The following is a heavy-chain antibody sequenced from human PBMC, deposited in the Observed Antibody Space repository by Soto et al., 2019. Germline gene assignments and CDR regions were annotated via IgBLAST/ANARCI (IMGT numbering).Heavy chain of an antibody. CDR2: MNPNSGNT. J-gene: IGHJ6*03. CDR1: GYTFTSYD. V-gene: IGHV1-8*01. D-gene: IGHD6-19*01. Sequence: QVQLVQSGAEVKKPGASVKVSCKASGYTFTSYDINWVRQATGQGLEWMGWMNPNSGNTGYAQKFQGRVTMTRNTSISTAYMELSSLRSEDTAVYYCARGPEQWLVRNYYYMDVWGKGTTVTVSS. CDR3: ARGPEQWLVRNYYYMDV.